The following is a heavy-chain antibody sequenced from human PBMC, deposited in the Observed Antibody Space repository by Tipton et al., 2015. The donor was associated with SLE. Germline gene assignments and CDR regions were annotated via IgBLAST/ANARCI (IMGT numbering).Heavy chain of an antibody. D-gene: IGHD1-14*01. Sequence: SLRLSCAASGFTFSSYSMNWVRQAPGKGLEWVSYISSSSSTIYYADSVKGRFTISRDNAKNSLYLQMNSLRAEDTAVYYCARTTPPLDAFEIWGQGTMVPVSS. CDR3: ARTTPPLDAFEI. V-gene: IGHV3-48*01. J-gene: IGHJ3*02. CDR2: ISSSSSTI. CDR1: GFTFSSYS.